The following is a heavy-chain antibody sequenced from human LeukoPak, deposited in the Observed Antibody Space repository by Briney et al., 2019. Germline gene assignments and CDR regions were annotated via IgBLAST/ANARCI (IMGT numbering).Heavy chain of an antibody. CDR2: INPNSGVT. V-gene: IGHV1-2*02. CDR1: GYTFTGYS. CDR3: ARDSQYQLPPYNWFDP. Sequence: GASVKVSCKASGYTFTGYSIHWLRQAPGQGLEWMGRINPNSGVTKYAQKFQGRVTMTRDTSTTTAYLELPSLRSDDTAVYYCARDSQYQLPPYNWFDPWGQGTLVTVSS. D-gene: IGHD4-11*01. J-gene: IGHJ5*02.